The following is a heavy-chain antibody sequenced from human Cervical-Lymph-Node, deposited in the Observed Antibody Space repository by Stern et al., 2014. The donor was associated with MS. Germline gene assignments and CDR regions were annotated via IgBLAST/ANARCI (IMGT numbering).Heavy chain of an antibody. D-gene: IGHD6-19*01. J-gene: IGHJ4*02. V-gene: IGHV3-11*06. CDR3: ARGYSSGWYAGSDY. CDR1: GFSFSDYY. CDR2: ISGSTSYT. Sequence: QMQLVQSGGGLVKPGGSLRLSCAASGFSFSDYYMSWIRQAPGKGLEWVTYISGSTSYTKYADSVKGRFPISRDNTKNSLYLQMNSLSAEDTAVYYCARGYSSGWYAGSDYWGQGSLVTVSS.